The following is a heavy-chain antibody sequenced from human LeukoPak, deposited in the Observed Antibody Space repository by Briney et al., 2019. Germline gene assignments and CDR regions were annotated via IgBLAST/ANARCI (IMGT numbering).Heavy chain of an antibody. J-gene: IGHJ4*02. CDR2: MYKTGAT. CDR3: GRVVLLGGGDCYIDY. CDR1: NYSISSGHY. V-gene: IGHV4-38-2*02. Sequence: SETLSLTCTVSNYSISSGHYWGWIRQPPGEGLEWIGSMYKTGATHNNPSLRSRVAISLDTSKNQFSLKLRSVIAADSAVYYCGRVVLLGGGDCYIDYWGQGTLVTVST. D-gene: IGHD2-21*02.